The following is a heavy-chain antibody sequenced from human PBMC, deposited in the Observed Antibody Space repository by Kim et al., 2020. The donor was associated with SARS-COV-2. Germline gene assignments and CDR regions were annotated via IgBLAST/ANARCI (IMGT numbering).Heavy chain of an antibody. Sequence: SQTLSLTCAISGDSVSSNRAAWNWIRQSPSRGLEWLGRIYYRSRWYSDYAVSVKGRMTIDPDTPKNQFSLQLNSVTPEDTAVYYCARGPYNSGYYPHFDYWGQGTLVTVSS. CDR1: GDSVSSNRAA. J-gene: IGHJ4*02. D-gene: IGHD6-19*01. V-gene: IGHV6-1*01. CDR2: IYYRSRWYS. CDR3: ARGPYNSGYYPHFDY.